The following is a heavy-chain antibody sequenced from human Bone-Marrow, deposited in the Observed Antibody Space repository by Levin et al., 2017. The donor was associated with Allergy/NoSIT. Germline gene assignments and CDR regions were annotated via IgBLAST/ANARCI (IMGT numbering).Heavy chain of an antibody. D-gene: IGHD6-19*01. J-gene: IGHJ3*02. Sequence: ASVKVSCKASGYTFTSYGISWVRQAPGQGLEWMGWISAYNGNTNYAQKLQGRATMTTDTSTSTAYMELRSLRSDDTAVYYCAGERGVAGRRGAFDIWGQGTMVTVSS. CDR1: GYTFTSYG. CDR3: AGERGVAGRRGAFDI. V-gene: IGHV1-18*01. CDR2: ISAYNGNT.